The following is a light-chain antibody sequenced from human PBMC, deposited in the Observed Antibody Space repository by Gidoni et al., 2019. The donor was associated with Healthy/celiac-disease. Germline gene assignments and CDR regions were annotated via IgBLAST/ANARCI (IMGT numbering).Light chain of an antibody. CDR3: QSYDSSTNWV. CDR1: SGSIASNY. V-gene: IGLV6-57*01. Sequence: NFMLTQPHPVSESTGKTVTISCTRSSGSIASNYVQWYPQRPGSSPTTVIYEDNQRPSGVPDRFSGSIDSSSNSASLTISGLKTEDEADYYCQSYDSSTNWVFGGGTKLTVL. J-gene: IGLJ3*02. CDR2: EDN.